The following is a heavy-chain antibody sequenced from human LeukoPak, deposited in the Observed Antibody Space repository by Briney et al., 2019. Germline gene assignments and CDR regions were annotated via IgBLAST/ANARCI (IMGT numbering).Heavy chain of an antibody. CDR3: ARDAPGWLNKFGAFDY. J-gene: IGHJ4*02. CDR2: IKDDGSEK. Sequence: PGGSLRLSCAASGFTFSTYWMSWVRQAPGKGLEWVADIKDDGSEKYYVDSVKGRFTISRDNAKNSLYLQMNSLRAEDTAVYYCARDAPGWLNKFGAFDYWGQGTLVTVSS. V-gene: IGHV3-7*01. CDR1: GFTFSTYW. D-gene: IGHD5-24*01.